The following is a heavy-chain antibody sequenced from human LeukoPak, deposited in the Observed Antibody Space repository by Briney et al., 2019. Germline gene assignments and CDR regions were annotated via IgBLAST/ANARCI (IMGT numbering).Heavy chain of an antibody. V-gene: IGHV3-23*01. CDR3: AKSGWQLTSAYYFDY. CDR2: INGSGGST. CDR1: EFSVGSNY. J-gene: IGHJ4*02. Sequence: GGSLRLSCAASEFSVGSNYMTWVRQAPGKGLEWVSTINGSGGSTYYADSVKGRFTISRDNSKNTLYLHMNSLRAEDTAVYYCAKSGWQLTSAYYFDYWGQGTLVTVSS. D-gene: IGHD2-15*01.